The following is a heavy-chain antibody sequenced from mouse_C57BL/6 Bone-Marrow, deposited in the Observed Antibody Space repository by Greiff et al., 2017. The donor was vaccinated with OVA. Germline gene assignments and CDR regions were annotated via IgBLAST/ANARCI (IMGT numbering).Heavy chain of an antibody. Sequence: DVKLVESGGGLVQPGGSLKLSCAASGFTFSDYYMYWVRQTPEKRLEWVAYISNGGGSTYYPDTVKGRFTISRDNAKNTLYLQMSRLKSEDTAMYYCARHALYAMDYWGQGTSVTVSS. CDR2: ISNGGGST. CDR3: ARHALYAMDY. CDR1: GFTFSDYY. J-gene: IGHJ4*01. V-gene: IGHV5-12*01.